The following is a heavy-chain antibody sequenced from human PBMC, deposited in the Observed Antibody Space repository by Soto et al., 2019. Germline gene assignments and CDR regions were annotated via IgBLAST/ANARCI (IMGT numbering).Heavy chain of an antibody. D-gene: IGHD3-10*01. J-gene: IGHJ3*02. CDR2: INSDGSST. Sequence: EVQLVESGGGLVQPGGSLRLSCAASGFTFSSYWMHWVRQAPGKGLVWVSRINSDGSSTSYADSVKGRFTISRDNAKNTLYLQMNSLRAEDTAVYYCASWKWLGELFWGGGSFDIWGQGTMVTVSS. CDR3: ASWKWLGELFWGGGSFDI. V-gene: IGHV3-74*01. CDR1: GFTFSSYW.